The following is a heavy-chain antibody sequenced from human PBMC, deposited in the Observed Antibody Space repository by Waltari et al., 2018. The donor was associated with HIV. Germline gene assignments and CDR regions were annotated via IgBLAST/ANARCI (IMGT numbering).Heavy chain of an antibody. CDR1: GYTFTRYK. CDR3: ARAFCGGDCPPGNY. CDR2: IDPSGGST. Sequence: QLVQSGAEVKKPGASVKVSCKASGYTFTRYKIYWVRQAPGQGLEWMGVIDPSGGSTNYAQNFQGRVTITRDTSTSTVYMEMSSLRYEDTAIYYCARAFCGGDCPPGNYWGQGTLVT. D-gene: IGHD2-21*02. V-gene: IGHV1-46*01. J-gene: IGHJ4*02.